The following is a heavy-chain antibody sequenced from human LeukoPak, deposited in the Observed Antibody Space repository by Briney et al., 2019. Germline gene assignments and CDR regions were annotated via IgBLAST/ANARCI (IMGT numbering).Heavy chain of an antibody. J-gene: IGHJ4*02. V-gene: IGHV1-2*02. CDR3: VRERRHYYDSSGYYFFDY. CDR2: ITPYSGGT. Sequence: GASVKVSCKASGYSFIHYYMHWVRQAPGQGPEWVGWITPYSGGTDYAQKFQDRVTMTSDTATSTAYMTLSRVRSDDTAVYYCVRERRHYYDSSGYYFFDYWGQGTLVTVSS. D-gene: IGHD3-22*01. CDR1: GYSFIHYY.